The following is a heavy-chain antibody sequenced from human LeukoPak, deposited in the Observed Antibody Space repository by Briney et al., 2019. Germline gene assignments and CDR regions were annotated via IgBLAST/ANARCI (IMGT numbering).Heavy chain of an antibody. CDR2: IYSGGST. V-gene: IGHV3-53*01. Sequence: PGSSLRLSCAASGFTFSNYAMHWVRQAPGKGLEWVSVIYSGGSTYYADSVKGRFTISRDNSKNTLYLQMNSLRAEDTAVYYCARGRYSSSWYPLYWGQGTLVTVSS. J-gene: IGHJ4*02. CDR3: ARGRYSSSWYPLY. CDR1: GFTFSNYA. D-gene: IGHD6-13*01.